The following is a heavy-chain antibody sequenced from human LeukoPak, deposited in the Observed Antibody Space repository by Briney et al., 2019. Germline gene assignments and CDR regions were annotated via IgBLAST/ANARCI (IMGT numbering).Heavy chain of an antibody. J-gene: IGHJ4*02. CDR1: GFTFSTFG. V-gene: IGHV3-23*01. CDR2: TTGSGETT. D-gene: IGHD5-12*01. CDR3: AKGSGFGGYDLDY. Sequence: GGSLRLSCAASGFTFSTFGLSWVRQAPGKGLEWVSGTTGSGETTYYADSVKGRFTISRDNFKNTLYLQMNSLRAEDTAFYYCAKGSGFGGYDLDYWGQGTLVTVSS.